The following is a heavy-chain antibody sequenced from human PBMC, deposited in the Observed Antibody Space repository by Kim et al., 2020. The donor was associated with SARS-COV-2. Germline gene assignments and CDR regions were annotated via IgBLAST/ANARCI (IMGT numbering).Heavy chain of an antibody. D-gene: IGHD5-18*01. CDR3: AGDQVDGYWS. CDR1: GFSVSRNY. CDR2: IYRDGNT. Sequence: GGSLRLSCAASGFSVSRNYMSWVRQAPGKGLEWVSVIYRDGNTHYADSVESRFTISRDNSKNTLYLQMNSLRAEDTAVYYCAGDQVDGYWSWGQGTLVTVSS. V-gene: IGHV3-66*01. J-gene: IGHJ5*02.